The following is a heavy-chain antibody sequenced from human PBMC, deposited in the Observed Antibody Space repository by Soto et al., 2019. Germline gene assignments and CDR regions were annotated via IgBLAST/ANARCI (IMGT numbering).Heavy chain of an antibody. CDR2: STNKASGYTT. CDR3: ASPQFGTFDY. Sequence: EVQLVESGGGLFQPGGSLRLSCATSGFPFTGHLMDWVRQAPGKGLEWVARSTNKASGYTTHYAASVIGRFSISRDDSKNSLYLQRDGLKTEDTAVYYCASPQFGTFDYWGQGTLVTVSS. J-gene: IGHJ4*02. V-gene: IGHV3-72*01. CDR1: GFPFTGHL. D-gene: IGHD1-1*01.